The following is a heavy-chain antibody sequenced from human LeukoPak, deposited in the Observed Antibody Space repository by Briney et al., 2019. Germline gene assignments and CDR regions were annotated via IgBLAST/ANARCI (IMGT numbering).Heavy chain of an antibody. CDR3: ARQALWSFDH. Sequence: PSETLSLTCTVSGGSISSNSNYWAWIRQPPGRGLEWIGSISYGGSTYYSPSLESRVTISVDTSKNQFSLKLSSVTAADTAVYYCARQALWSFDHWGQGTLVTVSS. CDR1: GGSISSNSNY. CDR2: ISYGGST. D-gene: IGHD2-21*01. J-gene: IGHJ4*02. V-gene: IGHV4-39*01.